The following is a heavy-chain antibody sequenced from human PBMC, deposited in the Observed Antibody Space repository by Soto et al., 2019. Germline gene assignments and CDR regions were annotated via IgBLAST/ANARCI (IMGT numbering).Heavy chain of an antibody. V-gene: IGHV4-34*01. CDR1: GGSFSGYY. Sequence: SETLSLTCAVYGGSFSGYYWRRIRQRPGKGLEWIGEINHSGSTNYNTSLKSRVTISVDTSKNQFSLKLSSVTAADTAVYYCARGNYDFWSGYYPHRDNGFDPWGQGTLVTVSS. D-gene: IGHD3-3*01. J-gene: IGHJ5*02. CDR3: ARGNYDFWSGYYPHRDNGFDP. CDR2: INHSGST.